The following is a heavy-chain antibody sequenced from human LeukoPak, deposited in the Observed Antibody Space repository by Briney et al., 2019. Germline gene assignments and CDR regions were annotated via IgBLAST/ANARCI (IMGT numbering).Heavy chain of an antibody. CDR3: ARHGEYYVRGVDY. Sequence: GESLKISSKGSRYSFTNYWITWVRQMPGKGLEWMGRIDPSDSYTNYSPSFQGQVTISADKSISTAYLQWSSLKAPDTAMYYCARHGEYYVRGVDYWGQGTLVTVSS. CDR1: RYSFTNYW. CDR2: IDPSDSYT. D-gene: IGHD3-10*02. V-gene: IGHV5-10-1*04. J-gene: IGHJ4*02.